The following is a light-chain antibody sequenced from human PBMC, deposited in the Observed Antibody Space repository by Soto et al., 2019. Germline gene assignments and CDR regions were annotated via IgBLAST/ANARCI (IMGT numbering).Light chain of an antibody. Sequence: DIQLTQSPSFLSASVGDRVTITCRASQGISSHLAWYQQKPGKAPKLLIYAASTLQSGVPSRFSGSGSGIEFTLTISSLQPEDFATYYCQQLNSYPITVGQGTRLEIK. J-gene: IGKJ5*01. CDR1: QGISSH. CDR2: AAS. V-gene: IGKV1-9*01. CDR3: QQLNSYPIT.